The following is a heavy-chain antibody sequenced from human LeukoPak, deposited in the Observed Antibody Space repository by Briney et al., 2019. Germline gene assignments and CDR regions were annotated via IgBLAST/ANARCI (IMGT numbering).Heavy chain of an antibody. CDR3: ARDHLANLASRLFDP. V-gene: IGHV4-39*07. CDR1: GGSITSSSYY. D-gene: IGHD3-3*01. CDR2: IYYSGST. J-gene: IGHJ5*02. Sequence: PSETLSLTCTVSGGSITSSSYYWGWIRQPPGKGLEWIGSIYYSGSTHYSPSLKSRVTISVDMSKNQFSLKLSSVTAADTAVYYCARDHLANLASRLFDPWGQGTLVTVSS.